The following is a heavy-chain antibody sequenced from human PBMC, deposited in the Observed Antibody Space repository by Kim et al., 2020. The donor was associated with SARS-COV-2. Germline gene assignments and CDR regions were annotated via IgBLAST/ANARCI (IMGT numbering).Heavy chain of an antibody. Sequence: GGSLRLSCAASGFTFSSYGMYWVRQAPGKGLEWVAVISYDGSNKYYADSVKGRFTISRDNSKNTLYLQMNSLRAEGTAVYYCAKDLLWFGDHYYYGMDVWGQGTTVTVSS. J-gene: IGHJ6*02. CDR2: ISYDGSNK. D-gene: IGHD3-10*01. CDR1: GFTFSSYG. V-gene: IGHV3-30*18. CDR3: AKDLLWFGDHYYYGMDV.